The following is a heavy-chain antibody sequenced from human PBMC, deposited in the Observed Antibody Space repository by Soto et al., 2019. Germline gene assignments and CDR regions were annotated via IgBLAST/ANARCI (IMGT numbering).Heavy chain of an antibody. V-gene: IGHV2-5*01. CDR2: IYWNDDK. Sequence: QITLRESGPTLVKPTQTLTLTCIFSGFSLRNSGVGVVWIRQPPRKALEWVALIYWNDDKRYSPSLKSRLTITKDTAKNQVVLTMTNVDPVDTATYYCAHRPSGWYLFDYWGQGTLVTVSS. D-gene: IGHD6-19*01. CDR3: AHRPSGWYLFDY. CDR1: GFSLRNSGVG. J-gene: IGHJ4*02.